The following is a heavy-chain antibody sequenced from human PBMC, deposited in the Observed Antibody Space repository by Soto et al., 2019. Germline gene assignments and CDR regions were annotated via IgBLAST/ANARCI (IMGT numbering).Heavy chain of an antibody. Sequence: GGSLRLSCEASRFALSDFGFHWVRQAPGKGLEWVASISYDGNKRNYVDSVKGRFTISRDNSKKTVYLQMNSLRPEDTALYYCAKTATFFDDYHNVGYSSEDYWGPGTLVTVSS. D-gene: IGHD3-22*01. J-gene: IGHJ4*01. CDR2: ISYDGNKR. V-gene: IGHV3-30*18. CDR3: AKTATFFDDYHNVGYSSEDY. CDR1: RFALSDFG.